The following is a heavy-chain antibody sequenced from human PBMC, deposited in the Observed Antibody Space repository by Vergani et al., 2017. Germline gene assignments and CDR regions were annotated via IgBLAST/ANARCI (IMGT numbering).Heavy chain of an antibody. CDR1: GFTFSSYA. CDR3: ARGLQWLVIGFQH. CDR2: ISYDGSKK. J-gene: IGHJ1*01. D-gene: IGHD6-19*01. Sequence: QVQLVESGGGVVQPGRSLRLSCAASGFTFSSYAMHWLRQAPGKGLEWVAVISYDGSKKYYADSVKGRFTISRDNSKNTLYLQMNSLRAEDTAVYYCARGLQWLVIGFQHWGQGTLVTVSS. V-gene: IGHV3-30*01.